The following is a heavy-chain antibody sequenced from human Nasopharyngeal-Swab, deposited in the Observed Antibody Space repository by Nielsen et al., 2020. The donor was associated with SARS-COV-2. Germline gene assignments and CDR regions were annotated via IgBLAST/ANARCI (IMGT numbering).Heavy chain of an antibody. CDR2: TGDKDHNYAT. J-gene: IGHJ4*02. CDR3: TTDFYFDY. V-gene: IGHV3-73*01. Sequence: LNTSCAASGPILSASAIHWVRQASGKGLEWAARTGDKDHNYATTYGASVQGRFTISRDDSKNTAFLQMDSLKTEDTALYYCTTDFYFDYWGQGTLVTVSS. CDR1: GPILSASA.